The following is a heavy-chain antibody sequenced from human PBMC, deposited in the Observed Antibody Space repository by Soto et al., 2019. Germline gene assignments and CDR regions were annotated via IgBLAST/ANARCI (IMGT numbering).Heavy chain of an antibody. CDR2: IYHSGST. Sequence: QLQLQESGSGLVKPSQTLSLTCAVSGGSISSGGYSWSWIRQPPGKGLEWIGYIYHSGSTYYNPSLKSRVTIAVGRPKKQFSLKLSSVAAADTAVFYCARVPSPWGQGTLVTVSS. J-gene: IGHJ5*02. CDR3: ARVPSP. CDR1: GGSISSGGYS. V-gene: IGHV4-30-2*01.